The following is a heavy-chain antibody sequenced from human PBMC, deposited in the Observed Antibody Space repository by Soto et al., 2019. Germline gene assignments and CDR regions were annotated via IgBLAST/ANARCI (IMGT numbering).Heavy chain of an antibody. Sequence: GESLKISCKASGYIFSIYWIGWVRQMPGKGLEWMGIIYPGDSDTRYSPSFQGQVTISADKSISTAYLQWSSLKASDTAVYYCARPQYYDILTGTPGGYYYYGMDVWGQGTTVTVSS. V-gene: IGHV5-51*01. J-gene: IGHJ6*02. CDR3: ARPQYYDILTGTPGGYYYYGMDV. CDR1: GYIFSIYW. D-gene: IGHD3-9*01. CDR2: IYPGDSDT.